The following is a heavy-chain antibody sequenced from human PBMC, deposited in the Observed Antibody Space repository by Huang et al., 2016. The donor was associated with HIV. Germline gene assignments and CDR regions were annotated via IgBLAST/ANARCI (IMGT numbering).Heavy chain of an antibody. Sequence: QVQLVQSGTEVRKPGASVKVPCKASGYTFTTFGITWVRQAPGQGLEWMGWSRTDNGMPGYEQKLRGRITMTKDTSTTTAYMELRTLTSDDTAVYYCARSYGSGNDFLDFWGQGTLVTVSS. CDR1: GYTFTTFG. V-gene: IGHV1-18*04. CDR3: ARSYGSGNDFLDF. CDR2: SRTDNGMP. J-gene: IGHJ3*01. D-gene: IGHD3-10*01.